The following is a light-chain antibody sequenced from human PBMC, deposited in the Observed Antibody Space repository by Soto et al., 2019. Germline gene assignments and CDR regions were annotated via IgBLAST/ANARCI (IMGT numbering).Light chain of an antibody. CDR2: DAS. V-gene: IGKV3-11*01. Sequence: EIVLTQSPATLSLSPGERATLSCRASQSVSSYLTWYQQKPGQAPRLLIYDASKRATGVPARLSGSGSGADFTLTISSLEPEDFALYFCQQRSNWPVTFGRGTKVEIK. J-gene: IGKJ4*01. CDR3: QQRSNWPVT. CDR1: QSVSSY.